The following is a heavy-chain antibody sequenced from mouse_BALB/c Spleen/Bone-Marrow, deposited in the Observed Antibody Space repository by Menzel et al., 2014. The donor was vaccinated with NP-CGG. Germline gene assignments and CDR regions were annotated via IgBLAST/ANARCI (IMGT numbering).Heavy chain of an antibody. V-gene: IGHV5-17*02. D-gene: IGHD2-1*01. CDR3: ARYGNYFYAMDY. J-gene: IGHJ4*01. CDR2: ISSGRSTI. CDR1: GFTFSSFG. Sequence: EVKLVESGGGLVQPGGSRKLSCAASGFTFSSFGMHWVRQAPEKGLEWVAYISSGRSTIYYADTVKGRFTISRDNPKNTLFLQMTSLRSVDTAMYYCARYGNYFYAMDYWGQGTSVTVSS.